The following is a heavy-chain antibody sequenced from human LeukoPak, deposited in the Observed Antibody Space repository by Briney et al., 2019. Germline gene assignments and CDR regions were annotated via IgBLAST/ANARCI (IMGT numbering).Heavy chain of an antibody. CDR1: GGSFSGYY. D-gene: IGHD6-13*01. V-gene: IGHV4-34*01. CDR3: AGGGQQLAPYFDY. CDR2: INQSGIS. J-gene: IGHJ4*02. Sequence: SETLSLACAVYGGSFSGYYWSWIRHPPGKGLEWIGEINQSGISNYNPSLKSRVTISVDTSKNQFSLKLSSVTAADTAVYYCAGGGQQLAPYFDYWGQGTLVTVSS.